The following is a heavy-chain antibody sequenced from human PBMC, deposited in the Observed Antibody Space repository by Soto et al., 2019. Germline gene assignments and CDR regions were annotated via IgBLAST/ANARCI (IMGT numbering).Heavy chain of an antibody. Sequence: EVQLLESGGGLVQPGGSLRLSCAASGFTFSSYAMSWVRQAPGKGLEWVSAISGSGGSTYYADSVKGRFTIFRDNSKNTLYLQMNSLRAEDTAVYYCAKAMAVKQWLAPTFDYWGQGTLVTVSS. V-gene: IGHV3-23*01. D-gene: IGHD6-19*01. J-gene: IGHJ4*02. CDR1: GFTFSSYA. CDR2: ISGSGGST. CDR3: AKAMAVKQWLAPTFDY.